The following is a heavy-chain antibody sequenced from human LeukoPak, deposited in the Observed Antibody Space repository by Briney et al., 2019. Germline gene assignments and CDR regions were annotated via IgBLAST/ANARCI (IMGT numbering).Heavy chain of an antibody. J-gene: IGHJ4*02. V-gene: IGHV3-48*02. Sequence: GGSLRLSCAASGFTFSPLGMNWVRQAPGRGLEWVSYISSGTSTTYYADSVRGRFTISRDNAKSSLYLQLNSLRDEDTAVYYCARGRGLTLSYHYFDYWGQGTLVTVSS. CDR1: GFTFSPLG. CDR3: ARGRGLTLSYHYFDY. D-gene: IGHD3-10*01. CDR2: ISSGTSTT.